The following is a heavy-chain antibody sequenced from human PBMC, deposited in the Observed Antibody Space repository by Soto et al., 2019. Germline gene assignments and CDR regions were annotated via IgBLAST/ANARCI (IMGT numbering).Heavy chain of an antibody. CDR2: IYHSGST. CDR3: ARDRYYDFWSGTPLARYYGMDV. CDR1: GGSISSSNW. J-gene: IGHJ6*02. D-gene: IGHD3-3*01. Sequence: SETLSLTCAVSGGSISSSNWWSWVRQPPGKGLEWIGEIYHSGSTNYNPSLKSRVTISVDKSKNQFSLKLSSVTAADTAVYYCARDRYYDFWSGTPLARYYGMDVWGQGTTVTVSS. V-gene: IGHV4-4*02.